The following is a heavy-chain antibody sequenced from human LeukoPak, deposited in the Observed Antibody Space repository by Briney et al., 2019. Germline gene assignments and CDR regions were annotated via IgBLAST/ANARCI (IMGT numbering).Heavy chain of an antibody. J-gene: IGHJ4*02. D-gene: IGHD6-13*01. CDR2: IYNSGST. V-gene: IGHV4-59*08. CDR1: GFSVSSDY. Sequence: KPGGSLRLSCAASGFSVSSDYMRWVRQAPGKGLEWIGHIYNSGSTNYNPSLKSRVTISVDTSKNQFSLKLSSVTAADTAVYYCARRSGIALDYWGQGTLVTVSS. CDR3: ARRSGIALDY.